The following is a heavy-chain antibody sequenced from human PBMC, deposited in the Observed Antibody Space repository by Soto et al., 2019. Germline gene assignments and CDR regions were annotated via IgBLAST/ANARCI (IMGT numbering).Heavy chain of an antibody. Sequence: EVQLVESGGGLVQPGGSLRLSCAASGFTFSSYWMSWVRQAPGKGLEWVANIKQDGSEKYYVDSVKGRFTISRDNAKNSLNLQMNSLRAEDTAVYYCARDIVVVPEGSYGMDFWGQGTTVTVSS. D-gene: IGHD2-2*01. CDR1: GFTFSSYW. CDR3: ARDIVVVPEGSYGMDF. V-gene: IGHV3-7*05. CDR2: IKQDGSEK. J-gene: IGHJ6*02.